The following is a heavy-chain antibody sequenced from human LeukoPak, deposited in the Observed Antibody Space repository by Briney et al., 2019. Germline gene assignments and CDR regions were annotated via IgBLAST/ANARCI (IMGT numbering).Heavy chain of an antibody. CDR2: ISAYNGNT. J-gene: IGHJ4*02. D-gene: IGHD6-19*01. Sequence: ASVKVSCKASGYTFTTYGISWVRQAPGQGLEWMGWISAYNGNTDYAQKLQGRVTMTTDTSTSAAYMELRSLRSDDTAVYYCARDYSSGWPNFDYWGQGTLVTVSS. CDR1: GYTFTTYG. V-gene: IGHV1-18*01. CDR3: ARDYSSGWPNFDY.